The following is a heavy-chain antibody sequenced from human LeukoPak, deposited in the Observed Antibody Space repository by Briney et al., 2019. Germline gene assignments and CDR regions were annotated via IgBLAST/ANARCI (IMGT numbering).Heavy chain of an antibody. V-gene: IGHV4-38-2*02. CDR3: ARDRGTWNDDGFDY. CDR2: IYHSGST. CDR1: GYSISSGYY. J-gene: IGHJ4*02. D-gene: IGHD1-1*01. Sequence: SETLSLTCTVSGYSISSGYYWGWIRQPPGKGLEWIGSIYHSGSTYYNPSLKSRVTISVDTSKNQFFLKLSSVTAADTAVYYCARDRGTWNDDGFDYWGQGTLVTVSS.